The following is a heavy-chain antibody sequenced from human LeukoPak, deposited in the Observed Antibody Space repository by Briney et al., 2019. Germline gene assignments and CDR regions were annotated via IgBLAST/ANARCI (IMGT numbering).Heavy chain of an antibody. D-gene: IGHD3-3*01. CDR1: GFSLDSYW. CDR3: TRDGSGWSDS. CDR2: MKQDGSEK. Sequence: GGSQRLSCAASGFSLDSYWMSWVRQAPGKRPEWVANMKQDGSEKYYVDSVKGRFTISRDNAKNSLYLQMNSLRAEDTAVYFCTRDGSGWSDSWGQGTLVTVPS. V-gene: IGHV3-7*01. J-gene: IGHJ5*01.